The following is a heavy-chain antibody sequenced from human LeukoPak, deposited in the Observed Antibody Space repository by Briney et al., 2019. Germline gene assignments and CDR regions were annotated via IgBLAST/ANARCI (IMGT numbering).Heavy chain of an antibody. CDR2: IYSVGST. D-gene: IGHD5-24*01. CDR3: ARWRLQCFDY. Sequence: PGGSLRLSCAASGFTVSSNYMSWVRQAPGKGLEWVSVIYSVGSTYYADSVKGRFTISRDNSKNTLYLQVNSLRAEDTAVYYCARWRLQCFDYWGQGTLVTVSS. CDR1: GFTVSSNY. J-gene: IGHJ4*02. V-gene: IGHV3-53*01.